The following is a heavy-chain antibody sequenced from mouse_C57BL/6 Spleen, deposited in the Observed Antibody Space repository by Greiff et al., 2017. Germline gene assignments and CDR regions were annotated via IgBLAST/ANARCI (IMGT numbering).Heavy chain of an antibody. CDR2: ISGGGGNT. V-gene: IGHV5-9*01. J-gene: IGHJ2*01. Sequence: EVQRVESGGGLVKPGGSLKLSCAASGFTFSSYTMSWVRQTPEKRLEWVATISGGGGNTYYPDSVKGRFTISRDNAKNTLYLQMSSLRSEDTALYYCARQTGLFDYWGQGTTLTVSS. CDR1: GFTFSSYT. D-gene: IGHD4-1*01. CDR3: ARQTGLFDY.